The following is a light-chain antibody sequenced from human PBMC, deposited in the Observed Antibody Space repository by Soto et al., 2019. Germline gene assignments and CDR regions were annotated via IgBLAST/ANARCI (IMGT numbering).Light chain of an antibody. CDR1: QTIGSW. CDR3: QHYNSYSEA. Sequence: DIQMTQSPSTLSASVGDRVTITCRASQTIGSWLAWYQQKPGKAPKLLIYKASTLQSGVPSRFSGSRSGTEFTLTISSLQPDDVATYYCQHYNSYSEAFGQGTKVDIK. V-gene: IGKV1-5*03. CDR2: KAS. J-gene: IGKJ1*01.